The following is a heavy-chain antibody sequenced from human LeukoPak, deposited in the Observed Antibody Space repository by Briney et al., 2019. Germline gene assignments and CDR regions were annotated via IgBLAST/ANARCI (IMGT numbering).Heavy chain of an antibody. CDR1: GGSISSSSYY. J-gene: IGHJ3*01. Sequence: SETLSLTCTVSGGSISSSSYYWGWIRQPPGKGLEWIGSIYYSGSTYYNPSLKSRVTISVDTSKNQFSLKLSSVTAADTAVYHWASGHIGWELLGLGWGQGTMVTVSS. CDR3: ASGHIGWELLGLG. CDR2: IYYSGST. D-gene: IGHD1-26*01. V-gene: IGHV4-39*07.